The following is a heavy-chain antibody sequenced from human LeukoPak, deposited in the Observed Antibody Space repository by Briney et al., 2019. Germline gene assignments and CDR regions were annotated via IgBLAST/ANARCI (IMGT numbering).Heavy chain of an antibody. CDR1: GFTFSDYY. J-gene: IGHJ4*02. Sequence: GGSLRLSCAASGFTFSDYYMSWIRQAPGKGLEWVSYISSSGSTIYYADFVRGRFTISRDNAKNSLYLQMNSLRAEDTAVYYCAMGSAAAGTRQFDYWGQGTLVTVSS. D-gene: IGHD6-13*01. CDR3: AMGSAAAGTRQFDY. CDR2: ISSSGSTI. V-gene: IGHV3-11*01.